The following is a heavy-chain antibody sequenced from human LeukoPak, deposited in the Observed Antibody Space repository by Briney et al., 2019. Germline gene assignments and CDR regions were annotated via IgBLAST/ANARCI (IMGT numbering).Heavy chain of an antibody. CDR1: GFIFSNYW. V-gene: IGHV3-7*01. CDR3: ARRQDYYDSSGYYAYYYYGMDV. D-gene: IGHD3-22*01. Sequence: GGSLRLSCAASGFIFSNYWMSWVRQAPGKGLEWVAKIKQDGSEKYYVDSVKGRFTISRDNGKNSLYLQMNSLRAEDTAVYYCARRQDYYDSSGYYAYYYYGMDVWGQGTTVTVSS. J-gene: IGHJ6*02. CDR2: IKQDGSEK.